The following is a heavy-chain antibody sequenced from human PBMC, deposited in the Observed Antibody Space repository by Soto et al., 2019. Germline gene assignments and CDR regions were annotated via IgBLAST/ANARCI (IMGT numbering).Heavy chain of an antibody. J-gene: IGHJ5*02. V-gene: IGHV3-23*04. D-gene: IGHD1-26*01. CDR1: GFIFGDRV. CDR2: ISGSGNSP. Sequence: EVQLGESGGRLVQRGGSVRLSCSGSGFIFGDRVMDWVRQAPGMGLEWVAGISGSGNSPFFSDSVKGRFTSYRDNSKNKVYLEMNNPRDEDSAMYFCASGTHSYGGSHELDAWGLGTLVTVSS. CDR3: ASGTHSYGGSHELDA.